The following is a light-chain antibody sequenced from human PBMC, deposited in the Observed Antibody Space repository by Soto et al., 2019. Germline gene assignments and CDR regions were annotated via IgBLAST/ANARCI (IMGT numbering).Light chain of an antibody. CDR3: QQYRMSPNT. CDR2: GAS. CDR1: QRVDDSH. Sequence: EIVLTQSPGTLSFSPGERATLSRRASQRVDDSHLAWYQLRPGQAPRLLIYGASTRATGIPDRFSGSGSGTDFSLTIRGLKPEDFAVYYCQQYRMSPNTFGQGTRLEIK. J-gene: IGKJ5*01. V-gene: IGKV3-20*01.